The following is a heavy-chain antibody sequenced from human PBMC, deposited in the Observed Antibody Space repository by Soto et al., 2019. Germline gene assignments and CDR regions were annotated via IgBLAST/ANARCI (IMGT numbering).Heavy chain of an antibody. CDR2: INPYGGYT. V-gene: IGHV1-46*01. CDR3: ARARMALDLYYGSGSWYFDL. J-gene: IGHJ2*01. D-gene: IGHD3-10*01. CDR1: GYTFTSYY. Sequence: GASVKVSCKASGYTFTSYYMNWVRQAPGQGLEWLGIINPYGGYTTYAQRFLGRVTMTRDTSTSTAYMELGSLRSDDTAVYYCARARMALDLYYGSGSWYFDLWGRGTLVTFSS.